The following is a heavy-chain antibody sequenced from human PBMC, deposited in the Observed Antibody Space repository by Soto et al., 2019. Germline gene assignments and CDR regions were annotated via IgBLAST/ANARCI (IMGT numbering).Heavy chain of an antibody. CDR3: AKALIVVVPAAMDGKSLHYGMDV. V-gene: IGHV3-23*01. CDR2: ISGSGGST. Sequence: GGSLRLSCAASGFTFNSYAMSWVRQAPGKGLEWVSAISGSGGSTYYADSVKGRFTISRDNSKNTLLLQMNSLRAEDTAVYYCAKALIVVVPAAMDGKSLHYGMDVWGQGTTVTVSS. CDR1: GFTFNSYA. D-gene: IGHD2-2*01. J-gene: IGHJ6*02.